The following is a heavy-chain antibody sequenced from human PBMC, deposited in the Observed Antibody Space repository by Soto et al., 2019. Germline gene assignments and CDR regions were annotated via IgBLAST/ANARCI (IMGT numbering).Heavy chain of an antibody. D-gene: IGHD4-17*01. J-gene: IGHJ4*02. CDR3: ARELDPYYGGTSLALDY. CDR1: GGSFSTYG. V-gene: IGHV1-69*13. Sequence: QVQLVQSGAEVKKPGSSVKVSCKASGGSFSTYGINWVRLAPGQGLEWMGGIIPKFGTTNYAQKFRGRVTITADESTSTAYMDLYYLRSEDTAVYFCARELDPYYGGTSLALDYWGQGTLVTVSS. CDR2: IIPKFGTT.